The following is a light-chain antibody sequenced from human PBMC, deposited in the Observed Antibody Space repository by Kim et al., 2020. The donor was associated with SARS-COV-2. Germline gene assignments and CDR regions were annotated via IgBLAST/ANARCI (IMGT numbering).Light chain of an antibody. CDR2: AAS. V-gene: IGKV1-27*01. CDR3: QKYNSAPRT. J-gene: IGKJ1*01. CDR1: HGISNY. Sequence: ASGGDTVTITCRASHGISNYLAWYQQKPGKVPKLLIYAASTLQSGVPSRFSGSGSGTDFTLTISSLQPEDVATYYCQKYNSAPRTFGQGTKVDIK.